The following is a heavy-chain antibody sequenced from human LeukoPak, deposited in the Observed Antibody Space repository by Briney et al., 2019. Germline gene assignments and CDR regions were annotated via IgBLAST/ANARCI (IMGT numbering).Heavy chain of an antibody. CDR2: TSDSGGST. D-gene: IGHD6-13*01. CDR1: GFTFSSYA. J-gene: IGHJ4*02. CDR3: AKTHSSSWSPFDY. V-gene: IGHV3-23*01. Sequence: GGSLRLSCAASGFTFSSYAMSWVRQAPGKGLEWVSDTSDSGGSTYYADSVKGRFTISRDNSKNTNTLYLQMNSLRAEDTAVYYCAKTHSSSWSPFDYWGQGTLVTVSS.